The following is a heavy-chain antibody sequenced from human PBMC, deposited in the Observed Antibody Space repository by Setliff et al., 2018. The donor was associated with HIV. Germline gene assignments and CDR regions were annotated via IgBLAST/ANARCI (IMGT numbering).Heavy chain of an antibody. J-gene: IGHJ6*02. Sequence: PGGSLRLSCVASGFTFSSYAMHWVRQAPGKGLEWVSYITSGSDIVYYADSVKGRFTISRDDSKNTVYLQMNSLRAEDTAVYYCARGQRDMVTHYYYGMDVWGQGTTVTVSS. V-gene: IGHV3-48*01. CDR1: GFTFSSYA. D-gene: IGHD5-18*01. CDR2: ITSGSDIV. CDR3: ARGQRDMVTHYYYGMDV.